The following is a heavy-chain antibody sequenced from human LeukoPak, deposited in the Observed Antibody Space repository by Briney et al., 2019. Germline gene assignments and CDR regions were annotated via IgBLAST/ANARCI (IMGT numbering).Heavy chain of an antibody. Sequence: ASVKVSCKASGYTFTNYGVTWVRQAPGQGLEWMGWISAYNGNTKHAQKLQGRVTMTTDTSTSTAYMELRSLRSDDTAVYYCARELYSSGWYRWFDPWGQGTLVTVSS. CDR3: ARELYSSGWYRWFDP. D-gene: IGHD6-19*01. CDR1: GYTFTNYG. J-gene: IGHJ5*02. V-gene: IGHV1-18*01. CDR2: ISAYNGNT.